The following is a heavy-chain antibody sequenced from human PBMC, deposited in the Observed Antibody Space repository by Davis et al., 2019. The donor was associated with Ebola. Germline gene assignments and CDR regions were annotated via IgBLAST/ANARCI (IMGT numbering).Heavy chain of an antibody. V-gene: IGHV1-46*01. J-gene: IGHJ4*02. CDR1: GYTFTSYY. CDR2: INPSGGST. Sequence: AASVKVSCKASGYTFTSYYMHWVRQAPGQGLEWMGIINPSGGSTSYAQKFQGRVTMTRDTSTSTVYMELSSLRSEDTAAYYCARDLRGGRWLQSSAFDYWGQGTLVTVSS. CDR3: ARDLRGGRWLQSSAFDY. D-gene: IGHD5-24*01.